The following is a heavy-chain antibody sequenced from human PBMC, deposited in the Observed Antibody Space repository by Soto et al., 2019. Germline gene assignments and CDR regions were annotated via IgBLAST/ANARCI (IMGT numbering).Heavy chain of an antibody. CDR1: GYSISSGYY. CDR2: IFHSGNT. Sequence: SETLSLTXAVSGYSISSGYYWGWIRQPPGKGLEWIGSIFHSGNTYYNPSLRSRVTMSVDTSKNQFSLKLSSVTAADTAVYYCARNWYFDLWGRGTLVTVSS. J-gene: IGHJ2*01. CDR3: ARNWYFDL. V-gene: IGHV4-38-2*01.